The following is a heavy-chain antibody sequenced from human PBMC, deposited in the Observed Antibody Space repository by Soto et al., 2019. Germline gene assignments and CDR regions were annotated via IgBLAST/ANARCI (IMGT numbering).Heavy chain of an antibody. J-gene: IGHJ4*02. CDR3: AKIRASPRYYFHY. V-gene: IGHV3-23*01. Sequence: PGGSLRLSCAASGFTLGRYGMSWVRQAPGKGLEWVSAVSPNGQGIYYADSVRGRFTISRDFSKNTVFLHMDSLRAEDTAVYYCAKIRASPRYYFHYWGQGTLVTVSS. D-gene: IGHD2-21*01. CDR1: GFTLGRYG. CDR2: VSPNGQGI.